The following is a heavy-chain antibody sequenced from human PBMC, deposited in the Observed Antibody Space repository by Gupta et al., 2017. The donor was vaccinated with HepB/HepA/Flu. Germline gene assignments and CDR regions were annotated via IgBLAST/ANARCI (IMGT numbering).Heavy chain of an antibody. J-gene: IGHJ4*02. Sequence: KGRFIISRDNSKNTVFLQMGSLSTEDMAMYYCARAGASGTYDYWGQGTLVTVSS. CDR3: ARAGASGTYDY. V-gene: IGHV3-64*01. D-gene: IGHD3-10*01.